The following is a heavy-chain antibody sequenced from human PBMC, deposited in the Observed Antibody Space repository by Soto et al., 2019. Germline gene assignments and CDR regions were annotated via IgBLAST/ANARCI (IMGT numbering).Heavy chain of an antibody. Sequence: GESLKISCKGSGYSFTSYLICWVRQMPVKGLEWMGIIYPGDSDTRYSPSFQGQVTISADKSISTAYLQWSSLKASDTDMYYCARQSFSRGWIYHFDYWGQGTRVTVSS. V-gene: IGHV5-51*01. CDR1: GYSFTSYL. D-gene: IGHD6-19*01. CDR3: ARQSFSRGWIYHFDY. J-gene: IGHJ4*02. CDR2: IYPGDSDT.